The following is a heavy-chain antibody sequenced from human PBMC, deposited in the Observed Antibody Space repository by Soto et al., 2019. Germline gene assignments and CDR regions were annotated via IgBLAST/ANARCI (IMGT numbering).Heavy chain of an antibody. CDR1: GFTFDDYT. V-gene: IGHV3-43*01. CDR3: AKDRGRGYSYMYYFDY. Sequence: EVQLVESGGVVVQPGGSLRLSCAASGFTFDDYTMHWVRQAPGKGLEWVSLISWDGGSTYYADSVKGRFTISRDNSKNSLYLQMNSLRTEDTALYYCAKDRGRGYSYMYYFDYWGQGTLVTVSS. J-gene: IGHJ4*02. D-gene: IGHD5-18*01. CDR2: ISWDGGST.